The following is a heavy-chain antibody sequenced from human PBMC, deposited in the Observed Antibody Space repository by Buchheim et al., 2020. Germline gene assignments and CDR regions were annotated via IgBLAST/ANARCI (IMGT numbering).Heavy chain of an antibody. CDR2: IIPIFGTA. CDR1: GGTFSRYA. CDR3: ARHWTKRIRPDDYYYGMDV. D-gene: IGHD1-1*01. J-gene: IGHJ6*02. Sequence: QVQLVQSGAEVKKPGSSVKVSCKASGGTFSRYAISWVRQAPGQGLEWMGGIIPIFGTANYAQKFQGRVTITADESTSTAYMELSSLRSEDTAVYYCARHWTKRIRPDDYYYGMDVWGQGTT. V-gene: IGHV1-69*01.